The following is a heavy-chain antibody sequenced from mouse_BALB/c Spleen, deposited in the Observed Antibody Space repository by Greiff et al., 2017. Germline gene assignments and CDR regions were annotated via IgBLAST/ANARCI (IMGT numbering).Heavy chain of an antibody. V-gene: IGHV2-2*02. CDR3: ASDGYPRFAY. J-gene: IGHJ3*01. CDR1: GFSLTSYG. CDR2: IWSGGST. Sequence: VKVVESGPGLVQPSQSLSITCTVSGFSLTSYGVHWVRQSPGKGLEWLGVIWSGGSTDYNAAFISRLSISKDNSKSQVFFKMNSLQANDTAIYYCASDGYPRFAYWGQGTLVTVSA. D-gene: IGHD2-3*01.